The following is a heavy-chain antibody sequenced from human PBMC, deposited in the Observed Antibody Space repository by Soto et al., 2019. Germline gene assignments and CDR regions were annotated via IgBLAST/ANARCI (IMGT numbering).Heavy chain of an antibody. V-gene: IGHV1-18*01. D-gene: IGHD3-16*01. J-gene: IGHJ4*02. CDR1: GYTFSSYG. CDR3: ARERGNYAYGDY. CDR2: FNTYNGNT. Sequence: QVQLVQSGAEVKKPGASVKVSCKASGYTFSSYGITWVRQAPGQGLEWMGWFNTYNGNTNYAQKLQGRVTMTTDTSTSTAYMELRSLRSDDRAVYYCARERGNYAYGDYWGQGTLVTVSS.